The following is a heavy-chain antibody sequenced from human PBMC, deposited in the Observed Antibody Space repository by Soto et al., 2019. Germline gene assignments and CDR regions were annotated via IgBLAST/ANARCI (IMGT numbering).Heavy chain of an antibody. D-gene: IGHD3-10*01. V-gene: IGHV4-59*08. CDR1: GCSISSDY. CDR2: IHSGST. J-gene: IGHJ4*02. CDR3: ARHDGSRSTDY. Sequence: SETLSLTCTVSGCSISSDYWNWIRQPPGKGLEWVGYIHSGSTTYSASLRSRVTISVDTSKNQFSLKLSSVTAADTAVYFCARHDGSRSTDYWGQGTLVTVSS.